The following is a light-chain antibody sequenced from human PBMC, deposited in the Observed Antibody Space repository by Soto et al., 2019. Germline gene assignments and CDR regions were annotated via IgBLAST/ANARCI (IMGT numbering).Light chain of an antibody. V-gene: IGKV3-20*01. CDR3: LQYGTPPYT. J-gene: IGKJ2*01. CDR2: GAS. Sequence: EIVLTQSPGTLSLSPGDGATLSCRASQSVSSGYLAWYQQKPGQAPRLLIYGASRRAGGIPDRFSGSGSGTDFTLSISRLEPEDFAVYYCLQYGTPPYTFGQGTKVEIK. CDR1: QSVSSGY.